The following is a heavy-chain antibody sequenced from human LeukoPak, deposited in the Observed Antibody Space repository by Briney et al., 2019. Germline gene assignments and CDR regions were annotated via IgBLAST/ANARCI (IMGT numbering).Heavy chain of an antibody. D-gene: IGHD3-10*01. CDR3: VKWYGSDTYYEY. V-gene: IGHV3-23*01. Sequence: PGGSLRLSCAASGFPFSMYGMGWIRQAAGKGLEWVSAISGSGGNTYYADSVKGRFTISRDNSKNKLYLQMNSLRVEDTAVYYCVKWYGSDTYYEYWGQGTLVTVSS. CDR2: ISGSGGNT. J-gene: IGHJ4*02. CDR1: GFPFSMYG.